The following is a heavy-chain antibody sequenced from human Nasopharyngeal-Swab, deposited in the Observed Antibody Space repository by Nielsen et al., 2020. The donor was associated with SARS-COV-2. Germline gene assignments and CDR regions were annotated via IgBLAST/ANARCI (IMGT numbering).Heavy chain of an antibody. CDR2: IYYSGST. J-gene: IGHJ3*02. V-gene: IGHV4-39*02. CDR3: AREVGSEGAFDI. D-gene: IGHD1-26*01. CDR1: GGSISSSSYY. Sequence: SETLSLTCTVSGGSISSSSYYWGWIRQPPGKGLEWIGSIYYSGSTYYNPSLKSRVTISVDTSKNQFSLKLSSVTAADTAVYYCAREVGSEGAFDIWGQGTMVTVSS.